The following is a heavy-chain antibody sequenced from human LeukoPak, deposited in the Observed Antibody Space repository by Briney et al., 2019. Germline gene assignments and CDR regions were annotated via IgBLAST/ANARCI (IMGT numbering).Heavy chain of an antibody. CDR3: AKEMGGGKPFDY. Sequence: SGGSLRLSCVASGFTFSIHGMAWVRQAPGKGLEWVSALSDSGDATFYAEPVRGRFTISRDNSKNTLYLQMNSLRAEDTAIYYCAKEMGGGKPFDYWGQGTLVTVSS. D-gene: IGHD1-26*01. CDR1: GFTFSIHG. J-gene: IGHJ4*02. V-gene: IGHV3-23*01. CDR2: LSDSGDAT.